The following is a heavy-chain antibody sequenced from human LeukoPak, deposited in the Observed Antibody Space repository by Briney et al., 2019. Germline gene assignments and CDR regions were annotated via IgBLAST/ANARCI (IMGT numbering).Heavy chain of an antibody. CDR1: GYTFTSYG. Sequence: ASVKVSCKASGYTFTSYGISWVRQAPGQGLEWMGWISAYNGNTNYAQKLQGRVTMTTDTSTSTAYVELRSLRSEDTAVYYCARGSWVVTIFGVVIKNGMDVWGQGTTVTVSS. J-gene: IGHJ6*02. V-gene: IGHV1-18*01. CDR2: ISAYNGNT. CDR3: ARGSWVVTIFGVVIKNGMDV. D-gene: IGHD3-3*01.